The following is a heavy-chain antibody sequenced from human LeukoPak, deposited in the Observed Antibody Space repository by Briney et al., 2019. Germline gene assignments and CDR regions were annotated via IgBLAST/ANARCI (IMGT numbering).Heavy chain of an antibody. CDR1: GYTFTGYY. D-gene: IGHD3-3*01. V-gene: IGHV1-2*02. CDR2: INPNSGGT. CDR3: AREFPDFWSGYSEANWFDP. J-gene: IGHJ5*02. Sequence: GASVKVSCKASGYTFTGYYMHWVRQAPGQGLEWMGWINPNSGGTNYAQKFQGRVTMTRDTSISTAYMELSRLRSDDTAVYYCAREFPDFWSGYSEANWFDPWGQGTLVTVSS.